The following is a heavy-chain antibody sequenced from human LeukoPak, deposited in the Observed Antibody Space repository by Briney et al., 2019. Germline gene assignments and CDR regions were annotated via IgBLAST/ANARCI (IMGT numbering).Heavy chain of an antibody. CDR1: GFTFSSYS. CDR2: ISTSSSYI. V-gene: IGHV3-21*01. D-gene: IGHD3-10*01. J-gene: IGHJ4*02. CDR3: ARERYNYGPGEVDY. Sequence: GGSLRLSCAASGFTFSSYSMNWVRQAPGKGLEWVSSISTSSSYIYYADSVKGRFTISRDNAKKSLYLQMDSLRAEDTAVYYCARERYNYGPGEVDYWGQGTLVTVSS.